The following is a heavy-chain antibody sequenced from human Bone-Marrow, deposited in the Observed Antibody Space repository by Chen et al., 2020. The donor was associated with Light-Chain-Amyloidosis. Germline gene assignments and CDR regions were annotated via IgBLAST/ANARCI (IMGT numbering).Heavy chain of an antibody. CDR1: GYTFPNYW. J-gene: IGHJ4*02. Sequence: GYTFPNYWIGWVRQMPGKGLEWMGVIYPDDSDARYSPSFEGQVTISADKSITTAYLQWRSLKASDSAMYYCARRRDGYNFDYWGQGTLVTVSS. D-gene: IGHD5-12*01. CDR3: ARRRDGYNFDY. CDR2: IYPDDSDA. V-gene: IGHV5-51*01.